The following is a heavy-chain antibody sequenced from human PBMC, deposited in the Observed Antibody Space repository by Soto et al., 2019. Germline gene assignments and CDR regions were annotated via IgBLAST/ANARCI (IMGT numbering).Heavy chain of an antibody. D-gene: IGHD3-10*01. CDR1: GYTFTNFG. J-gene: IGHJ4*02. CDR2: IGADNRDT. Sequence: GASVKVSCKASGYTFTNFGISWMRQAPGQGLEGMGWIGADNRDTNYAQNLQARLTMTTDTSTNTAYMELRSLKSDDTAVYYCARDISYGSETAYGYWGQGTLVTVSS. CDR3: ARDISYGSETAYGY. V-gene: IGHV1-18*01.